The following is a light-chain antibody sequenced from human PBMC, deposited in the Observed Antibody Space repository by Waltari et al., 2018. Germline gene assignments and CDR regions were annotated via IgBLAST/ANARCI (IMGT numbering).Light chain of an antibody. CDR2: DVN. V-gene: IGLV2-11*01. CDR1: SSDVGGYNY. Sequence: QSALTQPRSVSGSPGQSVTISCTGTSSDVGGYNYVSWYQQHPGKAPKLMIYDVNKRPSGVPDRFSGSKSGNTVSLTISGLQAEDEADFYCCSYAGSYILVFGGGTKLTVL. J-gene: IGLJ2*01. CDR3: CSYAGSYILV.